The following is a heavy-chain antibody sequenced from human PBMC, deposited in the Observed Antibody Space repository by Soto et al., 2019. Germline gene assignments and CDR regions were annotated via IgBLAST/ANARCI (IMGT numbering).Heavy chain of an antibody. CDR1: GGSFSGYY. V-gene: IGHV4-34*01. D-gene: IGHD3-10*01. CDR3: ARGGYYYGSGSYYGY. Sequence: SETLSLTCAVYGGSFSGYYWSWIRQPPGKGLEWIGEINHSGGTNYNPSLKSRVTISVDTSKNQFSLKLSSVTAADTAVYYCARGGYYYGSGSYYGYWGQGTLVTVSS. J-gene: IGHJ4*02. CDR2: INHSGGT.